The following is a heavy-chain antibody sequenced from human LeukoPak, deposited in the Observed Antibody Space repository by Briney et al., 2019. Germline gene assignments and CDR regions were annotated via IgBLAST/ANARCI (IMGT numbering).Heavy chain of an antibody. CDR3: ARGLGRGYSYGTFDC. CDR2: IYHNGGT. V-gene: IGHV4-34*01. D-gene: IGHD5-18*01. Sequence: PSETLSLTCAVYGGSFSGCSWTWLRQPPGRGLEWIGEIYHNGGTNYSPSFKSRVIISVDTSKTQFSLRLSSVTATDTAVYYCARGLGRGYSYGTFDCWGQGTLVTVSS. J-gene: IGHJ4*02. CDR1: GGSFSGCS.